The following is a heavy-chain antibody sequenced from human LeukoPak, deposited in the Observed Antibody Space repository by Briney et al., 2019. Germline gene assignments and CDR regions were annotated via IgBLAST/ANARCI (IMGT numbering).Heavy chain of an antibody. Sequence: GGSLRLSCAASGFTFSDYYMSWIRQAPGKGLEWVSSISGSGGGTYYADSVKGRFTISRDNSDNTLFLQMNSLRAEDTAVYYCARDRGAVAATWFDYWGQGTLVTVSS. D-gene: IGHD6-19*01. CDR2: ISGSGGGT. CDR3: ARDRGAVAATWFDY. J-gene: IGHJ4*02. CDR1: GFTFSDYY. V-gene: IGHV3-23*01.